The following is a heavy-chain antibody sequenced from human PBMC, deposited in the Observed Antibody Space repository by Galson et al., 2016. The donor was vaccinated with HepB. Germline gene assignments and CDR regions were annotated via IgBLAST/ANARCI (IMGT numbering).Heavy chain of an antibody. CDR1: GFRFSYYY. J-gene: IGHJ4*02. CDR3: ASHKGWSYQNFDY. V-gene: IGHV3-11*06. D-gene: IGHD1-26*01. Sequence: SLRLSCATSGFRFSYYYMNWTRQAPGKGLEWISYISSSHLYTNYADSVKGRFTIFRDNAKNSLFLQMNNLRAADTAVYYCASHKGWSYQNFDYWGQGTLVTVSS. CDR2: ISSSHLYT.